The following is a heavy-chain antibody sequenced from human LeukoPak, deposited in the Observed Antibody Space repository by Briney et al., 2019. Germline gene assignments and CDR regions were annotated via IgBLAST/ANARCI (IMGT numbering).Heavy chain of an antibody. CDR1: GFTFSSYI. D-gene: IGHD1-7*01. J-gene: IGHJ4*02. CDR3: ARVRELYRDY. Sequence: GGSLRLSCAASGFTFSSYIMNWVRQAPGKGLEWVSSISSSSSYIYYADSVKGRFTISRDNAKSSVYLQMNSVRAEDTAVYYCARVRELYRDYWGQGTLVTVSS. V-gene: IGHV3-21*01. CDR2: ISSSSSYI.